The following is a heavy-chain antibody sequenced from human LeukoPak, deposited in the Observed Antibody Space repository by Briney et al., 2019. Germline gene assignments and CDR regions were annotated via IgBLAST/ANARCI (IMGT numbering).Heavy chain of an antibody. Sequence: SETLSLTCAVYGESFSGYYWSWIRQPPGKGLEWIGEINHSGSTNYNPSLKSRVTISVDTSKNQFSLKLSSVTAADTAVYYCARGEIVVVPAAIPYYYYYMDVWGKGTTVTVSS. D-gene: IGHD2-2*01. J-gene: IGHJ6*03. V-gene: IGHV4-34*01. CDR2: INHSGST. CDR1: GESFSGYY. CDR3: ARGEIVVVPAAIPYYYYYMDV.